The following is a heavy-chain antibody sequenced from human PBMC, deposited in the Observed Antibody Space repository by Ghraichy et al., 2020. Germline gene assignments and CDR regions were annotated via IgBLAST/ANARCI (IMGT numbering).Heavy chain of an antibody. CDR2: INPNSGGT. CDR3: ARASTGSSASVGA. V-gene: IGHV1-2*02. D-gene: IGHD2-2*01. J-gene: IGHJ5*02. Sequence: ASVKVSCKASGYTFTDYHMHWVRQAPGQGLEWMGWINPNSGGTNYAQKFQGRVTLTRNTSISTAYMELTRLTSDDTAVYYCARASTGSSASVGAWGQGTMVTVSS. CDR1: GYTFTDYH.